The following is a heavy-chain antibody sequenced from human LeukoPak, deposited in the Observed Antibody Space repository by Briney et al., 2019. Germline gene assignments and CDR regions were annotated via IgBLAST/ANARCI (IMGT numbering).Heavy chain of an antibody. CDR1: GFTFNKNW. V-gene: IGHV3-74*01. CDR2: ISFDAATT. CDR3: ARGASSGHYVAGDY. Sequence: GGSLRLSCAASGFTFNKNWVHWVRQAPGKGLVWVSRISFDAATTSYADSVKGRFTISRDNVKNTVSLQMNSLRAEDTAIYYCARGASSGHYVAGDYWGQGTLVTVSA. J-gene: IGHJ4*02. D-gene: IGHD3-22*01.